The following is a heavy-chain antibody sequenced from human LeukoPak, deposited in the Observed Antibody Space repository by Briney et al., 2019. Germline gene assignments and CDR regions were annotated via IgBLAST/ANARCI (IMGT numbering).Heavy chain of an antibody. J-gene: IGHJ6*02. CDR3: ARDTLENYDSNYGMDV. CDR1: GFTFSSYA. V-gene: IGHV3-30-3*01. D-gene: IGHD3-22*01. CDR2: ISYDGSNK. Sequence: GGSLRLSCAASGFTFSSYAMHWVRQAPGKGLEWVAVISYDGSNKYYADSVKGRFTISRDNAKNSLYLQTNSLRAEDTAVYYCARDTLENYDSNYGMDVWGQGTTVTVSS.